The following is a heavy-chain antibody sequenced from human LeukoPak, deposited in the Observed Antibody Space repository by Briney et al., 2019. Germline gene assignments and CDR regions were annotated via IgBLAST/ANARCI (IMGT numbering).Heavy chain of an antibody. D-gene: IGHD3-10*02. V-gene: IGHV3-23*01. CDR1: GFTFSSYA. J-gene: IGHJ4*02. Sequence: PGGPLRLSCAASGFTFSSYALSWVRQAPGKGLEWVSGITDSGTGTYYADSVKGRFTISRDNSKNTLYLQMNSLRAEDTAVYYCAKDSVVRGYHGIDYWGQGTLVTVSS. CDR2: ITDSGTGT. CDR3: AKDSVVRGYHGIDY.